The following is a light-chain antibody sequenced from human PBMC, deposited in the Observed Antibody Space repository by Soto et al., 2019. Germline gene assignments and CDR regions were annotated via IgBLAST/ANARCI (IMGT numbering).Light chain of an antibody. J-gene: IGKJ1*01. CDR1: QSISSW. V-gene: IGKV1-5*03. CDR3: QQYNSYSWT. CDR2: KAS. Sequence: DIPMTHSPSTLSASVGDRVTITCRASQSISSWVARYKQKPRKAXKLRIYKASSLESGVPSRFSGGGAGTEFTLTLRRLQPDDFAPYYCQQYNSYSWTFGQGTKVDI.